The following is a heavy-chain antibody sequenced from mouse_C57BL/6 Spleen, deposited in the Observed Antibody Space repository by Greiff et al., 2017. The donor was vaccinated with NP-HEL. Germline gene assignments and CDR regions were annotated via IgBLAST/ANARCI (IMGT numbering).Heavy chain of an antibody. V-gene: IGHV1-39*01. CDR3: ASYDGFAY. CDR2: INPNYGTT. D-gene: IGHD2-12*01. CDR1: GYSFTDYN. Sequence: EVQLQQSGPELVKPGASVKISCKASGYSFTDYNMNWVKQSNGKSLEWIGVINPNYGTTSYNQKFKGKATFTVDQYSCTAYMQLNSLTSEDSAVYYWASYDGFAYWGQGTLVTVSA. J-gene: IGHJ3*01.